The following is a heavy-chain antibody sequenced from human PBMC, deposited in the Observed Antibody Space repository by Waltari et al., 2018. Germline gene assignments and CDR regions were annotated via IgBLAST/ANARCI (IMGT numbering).Heavy chain of an antibody. D-gene: IGHD2-8*01. Sequence: QVQLVQSGAEVKKPGASVKVSCKASGYTFTGYYMHWVRQAPRQGLEWMGWINPNRGGTNYAQKFQGRVTMTRDTSISTAYMELSRLRSDDTAVYYCARGPYCTNGVCYYYYYMDVWGKGTTVTISS. CDR3: ARGPYCTNGVCYYYYYMDV. CDR2: INPNRGGT. CDR1: GYTFTGYY. V-gene: IGHV1-2*02. J-gene: IGHJ6*03.